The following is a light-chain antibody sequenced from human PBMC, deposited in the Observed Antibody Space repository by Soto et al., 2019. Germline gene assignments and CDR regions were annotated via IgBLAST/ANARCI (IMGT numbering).Light chain of an antibody. J-gene: IGKJ1*01. CDR1: QSVSSN. CDR3: QQYNNWPRT. V-gene: IGKV3-15*01. CDR2: GAS. Sequence: EIVLTQSPGTLSLSPGERATLSCRASQSVSSNLAWYQQKPGQAPRLLIYGASTRATGIPARFSGSGSGTDFTLTISSLQFEDFAVYYCQQYNNWPRTFGQGTKVDIK.